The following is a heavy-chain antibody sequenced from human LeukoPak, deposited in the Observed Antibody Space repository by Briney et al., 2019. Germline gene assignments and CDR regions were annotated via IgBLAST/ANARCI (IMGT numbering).Heavy chain of an antibody. V-gene: IGHV3-30*02. CDR3: AKDRDDSSGYYSDYFDY. Sequence: GGSLRLSCAASGFTFSSYGMHWVRQAPGKGLEWVAFIRFDGANKDYADSVKGRFTISRDNSKNTLYLQMNSLRAEDTAVYYCAKDRDDSSGYYSDYFDYWGQGTLVTVSS. CDR2: IRFDGANK. CDR1: GFTFSSYG. D-gene: IGHD3-22*01. J-gene: IGHJ4*02.